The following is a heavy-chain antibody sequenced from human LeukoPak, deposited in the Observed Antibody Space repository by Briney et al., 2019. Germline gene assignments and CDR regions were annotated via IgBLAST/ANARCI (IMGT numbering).Heavy chain of an antibody. CDR1: GFTFSSYW. CDR2: IKQDGSEK. J-gene: IGHJ4*02. CDR3: ARYCSSTSCCLDY. D-gene: IGHD2-2*01. Sequence: PGGSRRLSCAASGFTFSSYWMSWVRQAPGKGLEWVANIKQDGSEKYYVDSVKGRFTISRDNAKNSLYLQMDSLRAEDTAVYYCARYCSSTSCCLDYWGQGTLVTVSS. V-gene: IGHV3-7*01.